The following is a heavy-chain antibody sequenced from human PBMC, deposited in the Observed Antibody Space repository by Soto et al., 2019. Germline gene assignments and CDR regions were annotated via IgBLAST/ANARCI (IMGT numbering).Heavy chain of an antibody. CDR2: IYNSGST. Sequence: PSETLSLTCAVSGGYISGGYYSWSWIRQPPGKGLEWIGFIYNSGSTYYNSSLKSRVTISVDRSKNHFFLNLTSVTAADTAVYFCAGMPYTSGLRFDPWGPGTLVTVSS. J-gene: IGHJ5*02. CDR3: AGMPYTSGLRFDP. CDR1: GGYISGGYYS. V-gene: IGHV4-30-2*01. D-gene: IGHD6-19*01.